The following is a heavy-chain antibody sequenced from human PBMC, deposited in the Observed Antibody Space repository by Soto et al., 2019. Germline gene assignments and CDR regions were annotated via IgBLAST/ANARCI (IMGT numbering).Heavy chain of an antibody. V-gene: IGHV2-5*02. CDR2: LYWDDDK. Sequence: SGPTLVNPTQTLTLTCTFSRFSLSTGGVGVGWIRQPPGKALEWLALLYWDDDKRYNPSLKSRVTITKDTSKNQVVLTMTHMDPVDTSTYYCVHSRCGGDCLQSYSSHYYYGMDVWGQGT. CDR3: VHSRCGGDCLQSYSSHYYYGMDV. J-gene: IGHJ6*02. CDR1: RFSLSTGGVG. D-gene: IGHD2-21*02.